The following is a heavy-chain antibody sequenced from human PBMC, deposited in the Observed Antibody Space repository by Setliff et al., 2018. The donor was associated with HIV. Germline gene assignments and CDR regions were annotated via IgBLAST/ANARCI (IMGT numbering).Heavy chain of an antibody. Sequence: PSETLSLTCTVSGGSISSSSYYWGWIRQPPGKGLEWIGSLYYSGSTYYNPSLKSRVTMSVDTSKNQFSLKLSSVTAADTAVYYCARDGGYSYGISGITYYFDYWGQGTLVTVSS. CDR3: ARDGGYSYGISGITYYFDY. J-gene: IGHJ4*02. CDR1: GGSISSSSYY. CDR2: LYYSGST. V-gene: IGHV4-39*02. D-gene: IGHD5-18*01.